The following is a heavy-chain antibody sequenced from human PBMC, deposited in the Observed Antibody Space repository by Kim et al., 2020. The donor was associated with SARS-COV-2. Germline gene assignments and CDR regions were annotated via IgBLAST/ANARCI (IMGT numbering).Heavy chain of an antibody. Sequence: GGSLRLSCVASGFTFSDSAIHWVRLAPGKGLEWVACIRGVAERHVSTYSVSVQVRFIIASNDSRHTAEMQMNRLKSEDTAVYYSARQVEGVTLDYHFYGLDVWGQGTSVTVS. CDR3: ARQVEGVTLDYHFYGLDV. V-gene: IGHV3-73*01. J-gene: IGHJ6*02. CDR2: IRGVAERHVS. CDR1: GFTFSDSA. D-gene: IGHD3-10*01.